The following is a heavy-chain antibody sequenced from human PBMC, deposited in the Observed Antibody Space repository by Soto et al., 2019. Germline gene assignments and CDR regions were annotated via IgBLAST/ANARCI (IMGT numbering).Heavy chain of an antibody. J-gene: IGHJ6*02. V-gene: IGHV1-18*01. CDR3: ARGTYSGYPAFYYYYYGMDV. CDR1: GYTFASYA. Sequence: VASVKVSCKASGYTFASYAISWMRQAPGQGLEWMGWISAYNGNTNYAQKLQGRVTMTRNTSISTAYMELSSLRSEDTAVYYCARGTYSGYPAFYYYYYGMDVWGQGTTVTVSS. D-gene: IGHD5-12*01. CDR2: ISAYNGNT.